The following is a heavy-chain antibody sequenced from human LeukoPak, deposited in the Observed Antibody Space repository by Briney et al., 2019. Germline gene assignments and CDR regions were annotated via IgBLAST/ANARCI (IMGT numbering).Heavy chain of an antibody. CDR2: IYYSGSA. J-gene: IGHJ4*02. Sequence: SETLSLTCTVSGGSISSSSYYWGWIRQPPGKGLEWIGSIYYSGSAYYNPSLKSRVTISVDTSKNQFSLKLSSVTAADTAVYYCARLGRGMSPYYDSSGYYYFDYWGQGTLVTVSS. CDR3: ARLGRGMSPYYDSSGYYYFDY. D-gene: IGHD3-22*01. V-gene: IGHV4-39*07. CDR1: GGSISSSSYY.